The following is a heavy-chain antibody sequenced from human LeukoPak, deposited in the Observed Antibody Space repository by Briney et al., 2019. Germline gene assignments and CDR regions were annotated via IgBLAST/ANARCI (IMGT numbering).Heavy chain of an antibody. CDR3: ARDRRILEGYYFDY. Sequence: SVKVSCKASGGTFSSYAISWVRQAPGQGLEWMGGIIPIFGTANYAQKFQGRVTTTADESTSTAYMELSSLRSEDTAVYYCARDRRILEGYYFDYWGQGTLVTVSS. CDR1: GGTFSSYA. CDR2: IIPIFGTA. D-gene: IGHD5-24*01. V-gene: IGHV1-69*13. J-gene: IGHJ4*02.